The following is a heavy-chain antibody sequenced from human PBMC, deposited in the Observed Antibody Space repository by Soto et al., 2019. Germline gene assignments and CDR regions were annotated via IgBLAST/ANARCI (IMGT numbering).Heavy chain of an antibody. CDR3: AKPMYYYDSSGYMGY. D-gene: IGHD3-22*01. J-gene: IGHJ4*02. Sequence: GGSLRLSCAASGFRFNIFAMNWVRQAPGKGLEWVSGISGGGASTYYADSVKGRFTISRDNSKNTLYLEMSSLRAEYTAVYYCAKPMYYYDSSGYMGYWGQGTLVTVSS. CDR2: ISGGGAST. V-gene: IGHV3-23*01. CDR1: GFRFNIFA.